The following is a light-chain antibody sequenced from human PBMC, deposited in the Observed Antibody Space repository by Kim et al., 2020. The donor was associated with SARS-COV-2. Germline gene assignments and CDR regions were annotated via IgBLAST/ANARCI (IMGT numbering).Light chain of an antibody. Sequence: VSGSPGQSITISCTGTSSDVGSYSLVSWYQQHPGKAPKLMIYEVSKRPSGVSNRFSGSKSGNTASLTISGLQAEDEADYYCCSYVVFGGGTQLTVL. J-gene: IGLJ2*01. CDR3: CSYVV. V-gene: IGLV2-23*02. CDR2: EVS. CDR1: SSDVGSYSL.